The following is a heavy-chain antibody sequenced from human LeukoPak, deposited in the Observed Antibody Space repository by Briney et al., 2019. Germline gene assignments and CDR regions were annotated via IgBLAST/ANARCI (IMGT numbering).Heavy chain of an antibody. V-gene: IGHV3-23*01. CDR2: VSESGDGT. J-gene: IGHJ4*02. Sequence: PGGSLRLSCAASGFTFSSYSMNWVRQAPGKGLEWVSSVSESGDGTYYADSVMGRFIISRDNSRKTFHLQMDSLRADDTAIYYRAKGKVNHLGALDFWGQGTLVTVSS. CDR1: GFTFSSYS. CDR3: AKGKVNHLGALDF. D-gene: IGHD1-26*01.